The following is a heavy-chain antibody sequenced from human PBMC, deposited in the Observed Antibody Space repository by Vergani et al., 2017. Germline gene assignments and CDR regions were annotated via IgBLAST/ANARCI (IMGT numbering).Heavy chain of an antibody. CDR1: GYSITNYW. CDR2: IYAGDSDV. CDR3: AKTPDFSSLYTSYNWFDP. Sequence: EVQLVQSGAEVKKPGESLKISCQGSGYSITNYWIAWVRQRPGKGLEWMGIIYAGDSDVRYSPSFQGQVTMSVDKSLSTAYLQWSSLKASATATYYCAKTPDFSSLYTSYNWFDPWGQGTLVTVSS. J-gene: IGHJ5*02. V-gene: IGHV5-51*03. D-gene: IGHD3-3*01.